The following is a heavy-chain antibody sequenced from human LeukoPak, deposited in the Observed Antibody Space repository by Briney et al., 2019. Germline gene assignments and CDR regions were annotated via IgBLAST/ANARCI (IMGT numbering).Heavy chain of an antibody. CDR1: GYTFTSYG. J-gene: IGHJ4*02. D-gene: IGHD3-22*01. CDR2: ISGYNANT. V-gene: IGHV1-18*01. Sequence: RASVKISCKASGYTFTSYGISWVRQAPGQGLEWMGWISGYNANTNSAQKLQGRVTMTTDTSTSTAYMELRSMRSDDTAVYYCAREVYYYDSIGFDSWGQGTLVTVSS. CDR3: AREVYYYDSIGFDS.